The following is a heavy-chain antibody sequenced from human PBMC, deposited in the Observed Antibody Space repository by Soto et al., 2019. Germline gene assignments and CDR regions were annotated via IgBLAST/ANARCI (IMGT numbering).Heavy chain of an antibody. V-gene: IGHV3-23*01. J-gene: IGHJ5*02. CDR1: GFTFSSYA. CDR3: AKGTSRTTTVSWFDP. CDR2: IIGSGGST. Sequence: GGSLRLSCAASGFTFSSYAMSWVRQAPGRGLEWVSAIIGSGGSTYYADSVKGRFTISRDNSRNTLYLQMNSLRAEDTAIYYFAKGTSRTTTVSWFDPWGQGTLVTVSS. D-gene: IGHD4-4*01.